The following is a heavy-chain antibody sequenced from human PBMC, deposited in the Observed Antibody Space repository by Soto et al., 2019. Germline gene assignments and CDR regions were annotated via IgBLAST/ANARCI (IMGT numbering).Heavy chain of an antibody. V-gene: IGHV5-51*01. Sequence: PLVSLQIPKSVSEDSFISYCVGWVLKIPGKGLEWMGIIYPGDSDTRYSPSFQGQVTISADKSISTAYLQWSSLKASDTAMYYCARPRITMVRGGNTPPVGAFDIWGQGTMVTVSS. CDR3: ARPRITMVRGGNTPPVGAFDI. J-gene: IGHJ3*02. D-gene: IGHD3-10*01. CDR2: IYPGDSDT. CDR1: EDSFISYC.